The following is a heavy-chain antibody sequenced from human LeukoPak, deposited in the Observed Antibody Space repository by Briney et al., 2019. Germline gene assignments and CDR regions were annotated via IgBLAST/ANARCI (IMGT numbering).Heavy chain of an antibody. J-gene: IGHJ4*02. CDR2: IYTSGST. CDR1: GGSISSYY. D-gene: IGHD6-13*01. CDR3: AGGTSSWYGTTPMDY. Sequence: PSETLSLTCTVSGGSISSYYWSWIRQPAGKGLEWIGRIYTSGSTNYNPSLKSRVTMSVDTSKNRFPLKLSSVTAADTAVYYCAGGTSSWYGTTPMDYWGQGTLVTVSS. V-gene: IGHV4-4*07.